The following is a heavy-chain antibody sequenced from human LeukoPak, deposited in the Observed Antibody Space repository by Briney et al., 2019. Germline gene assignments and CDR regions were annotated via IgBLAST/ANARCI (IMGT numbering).Heavy chain of an antibody. J-gene: IGHJ4*02. Sequence: SETLSLTCTVSGDSIGSGGYYWSWIRQHPGKGLEWIGYIYYSGSTYHNPSLKSRVTISVDTSNNQFSLELSSVTAADTAVYYCAGTPGLAGYIHFDYWGQGTLVTVSS. CDR2: IYYSGST. CDR1: GDSIGSGGYY. V-gene: IGHV4-31*03. CDR3: AGTPGLAGYIHFDY. D-gene: IGHD5-24*01.